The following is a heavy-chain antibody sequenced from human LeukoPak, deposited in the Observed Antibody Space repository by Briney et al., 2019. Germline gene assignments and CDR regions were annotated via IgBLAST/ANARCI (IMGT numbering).Heavy chain of an antibody. CDR1: GGSISSGGYY. J-gene: IGHJ3*02. Sequence: SQTLSLTCTVSGGSISSGGYYWSWLRQHPGKGLEWLGYIYYSGSTYYNPSLKSRVTISVDTSKNQFSLKLSSVTAADTAVYYCARGMFGDYRDAFDIWGQGTMVTVSS. CDR2: IYYSGST. V-gene: IGHV4-31*03. CDR3: ARGMFGDYRDAFDI. D-gene: IGHD4-17*01.